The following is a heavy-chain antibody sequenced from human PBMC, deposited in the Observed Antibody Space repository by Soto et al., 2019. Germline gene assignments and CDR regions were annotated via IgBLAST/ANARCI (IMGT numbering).Heavy chain of an antibody. CDR3: ARSGGSDIYSYLSLDY. V-gene: IGHV4-39*01. J-gene: IGHJ4*02. CDR1: GGSISSSSYY. Sequence: SETLSLTCTVSGGSISSSSYYWGWIRQPPGKGLEWIGSIYYSGSTYYNPSLKSRVTISVDTSKNQFSLKLSSVTAADTAVYYCARSGGSDIYSYLSLDYWGQGTLVTVSS. CDR2: IYYSGST. D-gene: IGHD2-15*01.